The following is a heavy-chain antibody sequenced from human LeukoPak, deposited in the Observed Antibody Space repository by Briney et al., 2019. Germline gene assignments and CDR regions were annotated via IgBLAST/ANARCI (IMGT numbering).Heavy chain of an antibody. V-gene: IGHV4-59*01. J-gene: IGHJ6*03. D-gene: IGHD3/OR15-3a*01. CDR1: GGSISSYY. CDR3: ARALDPYQYYMDV. CDR2: IYYSGST. Sequence: SETLSPTCTVSGGSISSYYWSWIRQPPGKGLEWIGYIYYSGSTNYNPSLKSRVTISIDSSKNLFPLKLTSVTAADTAVYYCARALDPYQYYMDVWGKGTTVTVSS.